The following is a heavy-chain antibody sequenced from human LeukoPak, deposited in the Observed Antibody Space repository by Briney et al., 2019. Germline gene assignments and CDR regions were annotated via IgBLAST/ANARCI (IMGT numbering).Heavy chain of an antibody. CDR2: FDPEVGET. CDR3: ATDKGYYDSSGYFGLYAFDI. J-gene: IGHJ3*02. D-gene: IGHD3-22*01. V-gene: IGHV1-24*01. Sequence: ASVKVSCKVSGYTLTELSMHWVRQAPGKGLEWMGGFDPEVGETIYAQKFQGRVTMTEGTSTDTAYMELSGLRSEDTAVYYCATDKGYYDSSGYFGLYAFDIWGQGTMVTVSS. CDR1: GYTLTELS.